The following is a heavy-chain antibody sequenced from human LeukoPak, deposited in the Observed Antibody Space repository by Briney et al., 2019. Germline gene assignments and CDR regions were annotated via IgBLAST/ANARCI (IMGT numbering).Heavy chain of an antibody. J-gene: IGHJ5*02. CDR2: ISYDGSNK. D-gene: IGHD4-17*01. CDR1: GFTFSSYA. V-gene: IGHV3-30-3*01. CDR3: ASYTRGTVTTYGWFDP. Sequence: PGGSLRLSCAASGFTFSSYAMHWVRQAPGKGLEWVAVISYDGSNKYYADSVKGRFTISRDNSKNTLYLQMNSLRAEDTAVYYCASYTRGTVTTYGWFDPWGQGSLVTVSS.